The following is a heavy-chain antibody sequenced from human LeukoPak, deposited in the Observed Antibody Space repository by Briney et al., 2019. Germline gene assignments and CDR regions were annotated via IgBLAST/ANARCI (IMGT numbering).Heavy chain of an antibody. Sequence: GGSLRLSCAASGFTFSSYAMHWVRQAPGKGLEWVAVISYDGSNKYYADSVKGRFTISRDNSKNTLYLQMNSLRAEDTAVYYCAKTKTGYSSGWYRSDYYYYGMDVWGQGTTVTVSS. J-gene: IGHJ6*02. D-gene: IGHD6-19*01. CDR3: AKTKTGYSSGWYRSDYYYYGMDV. CDR1: GFTFSSYA. V-gene: IGHV3-30-3*02. CDR2: ISYDGSNK.